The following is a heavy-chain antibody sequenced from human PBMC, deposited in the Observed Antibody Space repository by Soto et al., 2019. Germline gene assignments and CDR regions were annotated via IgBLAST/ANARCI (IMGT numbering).Heavy chain of an antibody. CDR2: IYYSGST. CDR3: ARVGSSGWSPDY. CDR1: GGSISSSTYY. J-gene: IGHJ4*02. D-gene: IGHD6-19*01. Sequence: SETLSLTCTVSGGSISSSTYYWGWIRQPPGKGLEWIGSIYYSGSTYYNPSLKSRVTISVDTSKNQFSLRLSSVTAADTAVYYCARVGSSGWSPDYWGQGIMVTVSS. V-gene: IGHV4-39*01.